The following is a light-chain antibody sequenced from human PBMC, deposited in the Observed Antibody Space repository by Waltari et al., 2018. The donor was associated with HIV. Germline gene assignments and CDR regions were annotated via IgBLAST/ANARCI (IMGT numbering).Light chain of an antibody. Sequence: QSVLTQPPSASGTPGQRVTISCSGNNSNIGSNYVYWYQHLPGTAPKLLIYRHDQRPSGVPDRFSASKSGTSASLAIGGLRSEDEADYHCAAWDDSLGGLWVFGGGTKLTVL. CDR1: NSNIGSNY. CDR3: AAWDDSLGGLWV. J-gene: IGLJ3*02. CDR2: RHD. V-gene: IGLV1-47*01.